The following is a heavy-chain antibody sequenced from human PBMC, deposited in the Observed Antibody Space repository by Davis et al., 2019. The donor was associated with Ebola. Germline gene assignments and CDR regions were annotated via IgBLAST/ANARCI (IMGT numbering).Heavy chain of an antibody. J-gene: IGHJ3*02. CDR3: ARGAQYHLPFFFDAFDI. Sequence: SVKVSCKASGGTFSSYAISWVRQAPGQGLEWMGGIIPIFGTANYAQKFQGRVTITADEATSTAYMVLSSLRSEDRAMYYRARGAQYHLPFFFDAFDIWGQGTMVTVSS. V-gene: IGHV1-69*13. D-gene: IGHD3-3*01. CDR2: IIPIFGTA. CDR1: GGTFSSYA.